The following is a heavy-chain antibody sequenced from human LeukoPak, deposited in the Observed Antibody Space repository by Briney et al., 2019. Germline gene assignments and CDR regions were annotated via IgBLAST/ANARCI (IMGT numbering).Heavy chain of an antibody. V-gene: IGHV3-7*01. CDR1: GFIVSSDY. CDR3: TRERDLSLYHFNY. J-gene: IGHJ4*02. CDR2: IKQDGSEK. Sequence: GGSLRLSCAVSGFIVSSDYMSWVRQAPGKGLEWVANIKQDGSEKYYVDSVKGRFTISRDNSKNTLYLQMNSLRAEDTAVYYCTRERDLSLYHFNYWGQGTLVTVSS.